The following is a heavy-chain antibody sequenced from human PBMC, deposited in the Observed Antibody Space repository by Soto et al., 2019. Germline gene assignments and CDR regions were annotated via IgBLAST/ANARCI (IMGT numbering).Heavy chain of an antibody. D-gene: IGHD4-17*01. CDR3: TRTYGDSPGY. V-gene: IGHV3-73*02. J-gene: IGHJ4*02. CDR2: IRSKANSYAT. Sequence: EVQLVESGGGLAQPGGSLKLSCAASGFTFSGSAMHWVRQASGKGLEWVGRIRSKANSYATAYAASVKGRFTISRDDSKNTAYLQVNSLKTEDTAVYYCTRTYGDSPGYWGQGTLVTVSS. CDR1: GFTFSGSA.